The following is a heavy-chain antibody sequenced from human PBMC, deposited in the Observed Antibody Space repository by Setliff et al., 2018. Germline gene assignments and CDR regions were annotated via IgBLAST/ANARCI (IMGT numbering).Heavy chain of an antibody. CDR1: GFTFGDYA. D-gene: IGHD3-9*01. CDR2: IRSKAYGGTT. J-gene: IGHJ4*02. CDR3: TRDGAYDILTGYYVPQDY. Sequence: GGSLRLSCAAAGFTFGDYAMSWVRQAPGKGLEWVGFIRSKAYGGTTEYAASVKGRFTISRDDSKSIAYLQMNSLKTEDTAVYYCTRDGAYDILTGYYVPQDYWGQGTLVTVSS. V-gene: IGHV3-49*04.